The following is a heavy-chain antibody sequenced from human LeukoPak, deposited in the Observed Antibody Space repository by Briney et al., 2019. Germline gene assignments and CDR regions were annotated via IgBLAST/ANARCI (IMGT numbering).Heavy chain of an antibody. J-gene: IGHJ5*02. Sequence: SETLSLTCTVSGDSSSTYYWSWIRQPAGKGLEWIGLIYTGGSTNYNPSLKSRVTMSIDTSKNQFSLKLSSVTAADTAVYYCAREFSSWGQGTLVTVSS. V-gene: IGHV4-4*07. CDR3: AREFSS. CDR1: GDSSSTYY. CDR2: IYTGGST.